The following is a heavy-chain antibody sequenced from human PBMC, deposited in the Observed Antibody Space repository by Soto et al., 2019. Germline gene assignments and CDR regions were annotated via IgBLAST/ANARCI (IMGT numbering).Heavy chain of an antibody. CDR3: AKSLLFVDHAYMDV. CDR1: GGSFISYS. V-gene: IGHV1-69*02. J-gene: IGHJ6*03. Sequence: QVQLVQSGAELKKPGSSVKVSCEPSGGSFISYSFTWVRQAPGQGLEWMGRIIPIQGKANYALKFQDRVTITADRSTRTAYMELRSLRPEDTAVYYCAKSLLFVDHAYMDVWGKGTTVTVSS. CDR2: IIPIQGKA. D-gene: IGHD2-21*01.